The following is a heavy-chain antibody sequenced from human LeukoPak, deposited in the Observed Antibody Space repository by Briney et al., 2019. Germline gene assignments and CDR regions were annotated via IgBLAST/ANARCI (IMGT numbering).Heavy chain of an antibody. CDR3: ARQYYDSSGYESFDY. J-gene: IGHJ4*02. CDR1: GFTFSSYS. CDR2: ISSSSSYI. V-gene: IGHV3-21*01. D-gene: IGHD3-22*01. Sequence: GGSLRLSCAASGFTFSSYSMNWVRQAPGRGLEWVSFISSSSSYIYYADSVKGRFTISRGNAKNSLYLQMNSLRAEDTAVYYCARQYYDSSGYESFDYWGQGTLVTVSS.